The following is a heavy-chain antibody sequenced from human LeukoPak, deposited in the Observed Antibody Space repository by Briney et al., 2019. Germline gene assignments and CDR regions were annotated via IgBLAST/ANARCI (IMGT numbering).Heavy chain of an antibody. CDR2: SDGGGSST. CDR1: GFTFSNYW. CDR3: ARGPGSSGGAYVGDY. J-gene: IGHJ4*01. V-gene: IGHV3-74*01. Sequence: GGSLRLSCAASGFTFSNYWMHWVRQVPGKGLVWVSRSDGGGSSTSYADSVKGRFSISRDNAMSILYLQMNSLRAEDTAVYYCARGPGSSGGAYVGDYWGHGTLVTVSS. D-gene: IGHD3-22*01.